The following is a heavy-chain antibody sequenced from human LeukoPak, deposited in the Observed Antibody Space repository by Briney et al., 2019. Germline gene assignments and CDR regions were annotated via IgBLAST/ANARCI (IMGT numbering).Heavy chain of an antibody. J-gene: IGHJ6*02. CDR2: INTDGTVT. D-gene: IGHD6-19*01. CDR3: ATKQWLAPPPDS. V-gene: IGHV3-74*01. Sequence: WGSLRLSCAASGFTFSKYWMLWVRQAPGKGLESVSRINTDGTVTTYADSVKGRFTVSRDNADNTMFLQMNSVRDEDTAVYYCATKQWLAPPPDSWGQGTTVTVSS. CDR1: GFTFSKYW.